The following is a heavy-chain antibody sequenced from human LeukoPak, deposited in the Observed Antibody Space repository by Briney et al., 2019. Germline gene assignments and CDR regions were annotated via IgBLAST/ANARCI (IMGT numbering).Heavy chain of an antibody. CDR2: IIPIFGTA. CDR1: GGTFSSYA. Sequence: ASVKVSCKASGGTFSSYAISWVRQAPGQGLEWMGGIIPIFGTANYAQKFQGRVTITADESTSTAYMELSSLRSEDTAVYYCATRGSVGATYNWFDPWGQGTLVTVSS. J-gene: IGHJ5*02. CDR3: ATRGSVGATYNWFDP. V-gene: IGHV1-69*13. D-gene: IGHD1-26*01.